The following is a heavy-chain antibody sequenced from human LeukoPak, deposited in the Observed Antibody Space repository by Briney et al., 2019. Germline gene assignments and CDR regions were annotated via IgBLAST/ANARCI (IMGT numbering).Heavy chain of an antibody. V-gene: IGHV4-39*07. Sequence: SETLSLTCTVSGGSISSSSYYWSWIRQPPGKGLEWIGSIYYSGSTYYNPSLKSRVTISVDTSKNQFSLKLSSATAADTAVYYCARLHDSSGYSDYWGQGTLVTVSS. CDR1: GGSISSSSYY. CDR2: IYYSGST. CDR3: ARLHDSSGYSDY. D-gene: IGHD3-22*01. J-gene: IGHJ4*02.